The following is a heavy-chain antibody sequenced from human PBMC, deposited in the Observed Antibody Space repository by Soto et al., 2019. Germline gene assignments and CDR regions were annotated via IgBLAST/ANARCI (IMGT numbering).Heavy chain of an antibody. V-gene: IGHV4-34*01. J-gene: IGHJ4*02. CDR2: INHSGST. Sequence: QVQLKQWGAGLLKPSETLSLTCAVYDGSFSGYYWSWIRQPPGKGLEWIGEINHSGSTNYNPSLKSRVTISVDTSKNQFSLNLSSVSAADTAVYYCARGRPSYSGGSCLVGDFDYWGQGTLVTVSS. D-gene: IGHD2-15*01. CDR3: ARGRPSYSGGSCLVGDFDY. CDR1: DGSFSGYY.